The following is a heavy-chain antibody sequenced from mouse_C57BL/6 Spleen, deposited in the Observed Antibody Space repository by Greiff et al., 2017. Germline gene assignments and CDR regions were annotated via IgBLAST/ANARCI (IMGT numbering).Heavy chain of an antibody. CDR2: IYPRDGST. V-gene: IGHV1-85*01. CDR1: GYTFTSYD. D-gene: IGHD4-1*01. J-gene: IGHJ1*03. CDR3: ARRGNWDDWYFDV. Sequence: QVQLQQSGPELVKPGASVKLSCKASGYTFTSYDINWVKQRPGQGLEWLGWIYPRDGSTKYNEKFKGQATLTVDTSSSTAYMGLHSLTSEDSAVYFCARRGNWDDWYFDVWGTGTTVTVSA.